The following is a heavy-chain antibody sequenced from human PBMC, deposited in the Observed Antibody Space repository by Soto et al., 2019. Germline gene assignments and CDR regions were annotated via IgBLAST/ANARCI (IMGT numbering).Heavy chain of an antibody. D-gene: IGHD3-9*01. CDR2: IYYRGNT. Sequence: QLQESGPGLVKPSETLSLTCSVSGDSINSDKYYWGWIRQPPGKGLEWIGSIYYRGNTYYNPSIQVRVTISLAKSKSQYSLRLNSVTAADSAVYFCARLEGLATISHSFDFWGQGAQVTVSS. CDR3: ARLEGLATISHSFDF. CDR1: GDSINSDKYY. J-gene: IGHJ4*02. V-gene: IGHV4-39*01.